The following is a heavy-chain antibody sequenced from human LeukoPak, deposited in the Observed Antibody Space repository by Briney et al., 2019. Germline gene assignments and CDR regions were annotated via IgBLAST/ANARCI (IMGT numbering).Heavy chain of an antibody. CDR1: GFTVSSNY. J-gene: IGHJ4*02. CDR2: IYSGGST. D-gene: IGHD3-10*01. CDR3: AKGAWFGELSRFDY. V-gene: IGHV3-53*04. Sequence: GGSLRPSCAASGFTVSSNYMSWVRQAPGKGLEWVSVIYSGGSTYYADSVKGRFTISRHNSKNTLYLQMNSLRAEDTAVYYCAKGAWFGELSRFDYWGQGTRVTVSS.